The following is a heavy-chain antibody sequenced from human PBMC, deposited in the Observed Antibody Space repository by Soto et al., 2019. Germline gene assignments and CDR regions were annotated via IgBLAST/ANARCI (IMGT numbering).Heavy chain of an antibody. CDR3: ARDLGGWTDY. CDR2: INAGNGNR. Sequence: QVQLVQSGAEVKKPGASVKVSCKASGYTFTIYGMHWVRQAPGQRLEWMGWINAGNGNRKYSQKFQGRVTITRDTSASTAYMELSSLRSEDTTVYYCARDLGGWTDYWGQGTLVTVSS. J-gene: IGHJ4*02. D-gene: IGHD6-19*01. V-gene: IGHV1-3*01. CDR1: GYTFTIYG.